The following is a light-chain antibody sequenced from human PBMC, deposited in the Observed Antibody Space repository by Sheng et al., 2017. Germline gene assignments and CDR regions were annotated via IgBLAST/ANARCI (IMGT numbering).Light chain of an antibody. CDR2: GAS. J-gene: IGKJ5*01. V-gene: IGKV3-20*01. Sequence: EIVLTQSPGTLSLSPGERATLSCRASQSVTNSYLAWYQQKPGQAPRLLLYGASSRATGIPDRFSGSGSGTDFTLTISRLEPGDFAVYYCQLYNNWPITFDQGTRLEIK. CDR3: QLYNNWPIT. CDR1: QSVTNSY.